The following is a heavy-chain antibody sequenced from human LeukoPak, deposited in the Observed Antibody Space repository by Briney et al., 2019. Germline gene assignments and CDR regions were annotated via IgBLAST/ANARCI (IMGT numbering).Heavy chain of an antibody. V-gene: IGHV3-7*01. CDR3: ARVKYGSGSYRIDY. CDR1: GFTFSSYW. D-gene: IGHD3-10*01. J-gene: IGHJ4*02. CDR2: IKQDGSEK. Sequence: GGSLRLSCAASGFTFSSYWMSWVRQAPGKGLEWVANIKQDGSEKYYVDSVKGRFTISRDNAKNSLYLQMNSLRAEDTAVYYCARVKYGSGSYRIDYWGQGTLVTVSS.